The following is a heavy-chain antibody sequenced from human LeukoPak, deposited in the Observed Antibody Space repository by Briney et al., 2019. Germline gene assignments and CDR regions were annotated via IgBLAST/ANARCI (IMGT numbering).Heavy chain of an antibody. V-gene: IGHV1-2*02. D-gene: IGHD3-10*01. CDR1: GYTFTGYY. CDR2: INPNSGGT. CDR3: ARDAVWFGEPMVPDY. J-gene: IGHJ4*02. Sequence: ASVKVSCKASGYTFTGYYMHWVRQAPGQGLEYMGWINPNSGGTKYAQKFQGRVSMTRDTSISTAYMELSSLRSDDTAVYYCARDAVWFGEPMVPDYWGQGTLVTVSS.